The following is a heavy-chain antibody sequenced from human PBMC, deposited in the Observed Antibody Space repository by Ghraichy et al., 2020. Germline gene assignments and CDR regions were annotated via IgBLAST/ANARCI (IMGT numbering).Heavy chain of an antibody. CDR2: IHHSGTT. D-gene: IGHD2-2*01. CDR1: GASINSGSYY. Sequence: SDTLSLTCTVSGASINSGSYYWVWIRQPPGKGLEWIGSIHHSGTTYFNPSLKSRVIISVDMPKNQFSLNLTSVTAADTSLYFCARDHQLQPYADYYGMDVWGQGTTVTVSS. V-gene: IGHV4-39*02. J-gene: IGHJ6*02. CDR3: ARDHQLQPYADYYGMDV.